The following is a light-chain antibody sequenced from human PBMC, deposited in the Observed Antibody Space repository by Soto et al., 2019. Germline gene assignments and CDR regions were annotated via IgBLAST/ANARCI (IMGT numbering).Light chain of an antibody. CDR1: QSISTY. CDR3: QQSFITPWT. V-gene: IGKV1-39*01. J-gene: IGKJ1*01. Sequence: DIQMTQSPSSLSASVGDRVSITCRASQSISTYLNWYHQKPGKVPNVLIYAASTLQSGVPSRFSGSGSGTDFTLTISSLQPEDFGTYYCQQSFITPWTFGQGTKVEIK. CDR2: AAS.